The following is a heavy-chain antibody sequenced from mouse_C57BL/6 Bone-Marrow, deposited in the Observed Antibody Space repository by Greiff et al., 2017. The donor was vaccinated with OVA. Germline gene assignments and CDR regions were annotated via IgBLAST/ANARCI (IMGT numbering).Heavy chain of an antibody. CDR2: IDPENGDT. J-gene: IGHJ1*03. V-gene: IGHV14-4*01. D-gene: IGHD1-1*01. CDR3: TRYYGSSYWYCDV. CDR1: GFNIKDDY. Sequence: VQLQQSGAELVRPGASVKLSCTASGFNIKDDYMHWVKQRPEQGLEWIGWIDPENGDTEYASKFQGKATITADTSSNTAYLQLSSLTSEDTAVYYCTRYYGSSYWYCDVWGTGTTVTVSS.